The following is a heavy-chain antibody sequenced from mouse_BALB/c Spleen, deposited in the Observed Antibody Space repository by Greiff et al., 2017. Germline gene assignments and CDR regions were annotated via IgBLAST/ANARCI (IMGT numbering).Heavy chain of an antibody. J-gene: IGHJ3*01. CDR3: ARGDYGNYVRFAY. CDR2: ISSGGSYT. D-gene: IGHD2-1*01. Sequence: EVKVEESGGGLVKPGGSLKLSCAASGFTFSSYAMSWVRQSPEKRLEWVAEISSGGSYTYFPDTVTGRFTISRDNAKNTLYLEMSSLRSEDTAMYYCARGDYGNYVRFAYWGQGTLVTVSA. CDR1: GFTFSSYA. V-gene: IGHV5-9-4*01.